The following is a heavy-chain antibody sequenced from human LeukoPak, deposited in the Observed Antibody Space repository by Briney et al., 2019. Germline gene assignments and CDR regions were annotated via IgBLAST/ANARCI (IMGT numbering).Heavy chain of an antibody. Sequence: GGSLRLSCAASGFTFSSHGMHWVRQAPGKGLEWVAVIWYDGSNKYYAESVKGRFTISRDNSKNTLFLQMNSLRAEDTAMYYCARWGPDKRFDYWGQGALVTVSS. CDR1: GFTFSSHG. V-gene: IGHV3-33*01. D-gene: IGHD3-16*01. J-gene: IGHJ4*02. CDR2: IWYDGSNK. CDR3: ARWGPDKRFDY.